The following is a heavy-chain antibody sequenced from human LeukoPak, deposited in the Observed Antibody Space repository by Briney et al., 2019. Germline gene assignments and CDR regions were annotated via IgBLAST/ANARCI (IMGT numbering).Heavy chain of an antibody. J-gene: IGHJ4*02. D-gene: IGHD6-13*01. Sequence: ASVKVSCKASGYTFTGYYMHWVRQAPGQGLEWMGWINPNSGGTNYAQKFQGRVTMTRDTSISTAYMELSSLRSEDTAVYYCARDYSTGGGGIAAAGTARYWGQGTLVTVSS. V-gene: IGHV1-2*02. CDR2: INPNSGGT. CDR3: ARDYSTGGGGIAAAGTARY. CDR1: GYTFTGYY.